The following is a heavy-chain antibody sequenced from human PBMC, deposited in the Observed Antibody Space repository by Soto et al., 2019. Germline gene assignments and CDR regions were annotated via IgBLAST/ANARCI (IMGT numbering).Heavy chain of an antibody. D-gene: IGHD2-15*01. CDR3: ARPSCSGGSCYDENWFDP. Sequence: PGESLKISCKGSGYSFTSYWISWVRQMPGKGLEWMGRIDPSDSYTNYSPSFQGHVTISADKSISTAYLQWSSLKASDTAMYYCARPSCSGGSCYDENWFDPWGQGTLVTVSS. CDR2: IDPSDSYT. V-gene: IGHV5-10-1*01. J-gene: IGHJ5*02. CDR1: GYSFTSYW.